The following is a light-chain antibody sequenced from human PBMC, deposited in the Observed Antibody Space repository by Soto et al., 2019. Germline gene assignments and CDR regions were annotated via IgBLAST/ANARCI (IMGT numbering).Light chain of an antibody. Sequence: EILMTQSPATLSASPGEGATLSCRASQSVSSNLAWYQQKPGQAPRLLIYGASTRATGIPARFSGSGSGTEFTLTISSLQSEDFAVYYCQQYNNWPPWTFGQGTKVDIK. CDR1: QSVSSN. CDR3: QQYNNWPPWT. J-gene: IGKJ1*01. V-gene: IGKV3-15*01. CDR2: GAS.